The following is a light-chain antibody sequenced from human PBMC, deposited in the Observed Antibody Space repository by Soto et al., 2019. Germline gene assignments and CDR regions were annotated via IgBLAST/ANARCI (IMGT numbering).Light chain of an antibody. V-gene: IGKV3-11*01. CDR1: QSVSSY. CDR2: DAS. J-gene: IGKJ5*01. CDR3: QQRSNWIT. Sequence: EIVLTQSPATLSLSPGEIASLSCRASQSVSSYLAWYQQKPGQAPRLLIYDASNRATGIPARFSGSGSGTDFTLTISSLEPEDFAVYYCQQRSNWITFGQGTRLE.